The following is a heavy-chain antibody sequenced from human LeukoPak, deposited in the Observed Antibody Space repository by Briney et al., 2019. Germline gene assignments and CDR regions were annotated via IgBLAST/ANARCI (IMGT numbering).Heavy chain of an antibody. J-gene: IGHJ6*02. CDR3: ARAVLWFGELVFYYGMDV. CDR2: IIPIFGTA. Sequence: GASVKVSCKASGGTFSSYAISWVRQAPGQGLEWMGGIIPIFGTANYAQKFQGRVTITADESTSTAYMELSSLRSEDTAVYYCARAVLWFGELVFYYGMDVWGQGTTVTVSS. CDR1: GGTFSSYA. V-gene: IGHV1-69*13. D-gene: IGHD3-10*01.